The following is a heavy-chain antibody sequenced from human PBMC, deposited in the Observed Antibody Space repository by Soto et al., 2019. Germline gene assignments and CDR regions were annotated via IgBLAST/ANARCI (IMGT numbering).Heavy chain of an antibody. V-gene: IGHV4-59*06. J-gene: IGHJ5*02. CDR2: IYYSGST. Sequence: SETLSLTCTVSGGSISSYCWSWIRQPPGKGLEWIGYIYYSGSTYYNPSLKSRVTISVDTSKNQFSLKLSSVTAADTAVYYCARSVFPWGQGTLVTVSS. CDR1: GGSISSYC. CDR3: ARSVFP.